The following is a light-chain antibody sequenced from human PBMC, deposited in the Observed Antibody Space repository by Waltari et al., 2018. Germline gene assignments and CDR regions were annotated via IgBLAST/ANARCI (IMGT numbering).Light chain of an antibody. CDR3: QQSSSFPFS. CDR1: QNIDTN. J-gene: IGKJ3*01. Sequence: DIQLTQSPSSLSASVGDRVTITCRASQNIDTNCHWYQQRPGKPPQLLIHGTYRLQIGVPSRFSGSGSGAHFTLTISDLQPEDFATYICQQSSSFPFSFGPGTKVDVE. CDR2: GTY. V-gene: IGKV1-39*01.